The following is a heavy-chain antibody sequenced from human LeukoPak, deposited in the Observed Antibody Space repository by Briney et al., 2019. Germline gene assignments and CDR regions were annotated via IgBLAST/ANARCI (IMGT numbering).Heavy chain of an antibody. V-gene: IGHV3-64*02. CDR3: ARVGSYSAFDL. Sequence: GVSLRLSCAASGFTFTNYAMHWVRQAPGKGLESVSAITSDGVSSYHADSVKGRFTISRDNSKNTLYLQMGSLSAEDMAVYFCARVGSYSAFDLWGQGTMVTVSS. D-gene: IGHD1-26*01. CDR2: ITSDGVSS. CDR1: GFTFTNYA. J-gene: IGHJ3*01.